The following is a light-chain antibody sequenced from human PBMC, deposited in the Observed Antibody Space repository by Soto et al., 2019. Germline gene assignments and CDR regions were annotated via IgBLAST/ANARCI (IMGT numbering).Light chain of an antibody. CDR2: EVT. CDR3: SSYAGSNNPYV. Sequence: QSVLTQPPSASGSPGQSVTISCTGTSSDVGGYNYVSWYQQHPGKAPKLMIYEVTKRPSGVPDRFSGSKSGNTASLTVSGLQAGDEGDYYCSSYAGSNNPYVFGTGTKVTDL. CDR1: SSDVGGYNY. J-gene: IGLJ1*01. V-gene: IGLV2-8*01.